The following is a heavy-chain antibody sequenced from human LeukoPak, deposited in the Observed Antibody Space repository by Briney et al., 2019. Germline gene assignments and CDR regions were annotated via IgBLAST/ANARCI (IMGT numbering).Heavy chain of an antibody. CDR1: GGSISSYY. D-gene: IGHD2-2*01. CDR2: IYYSGST. V-gene: IGHV4-59*01. J-gene: IGHJ4*02. CDR3: ARDCSSTSCFDY. Sequence: KPSETLSLTCTVSGGSISSYYWSWIRQPPGKGLGWIGYIYYSGSTNYNPSLKSRVTISVDTSKNQFSLKLSSVTAADTAVYYCARDCSSTSCFDYWGQGTLVTVSS.